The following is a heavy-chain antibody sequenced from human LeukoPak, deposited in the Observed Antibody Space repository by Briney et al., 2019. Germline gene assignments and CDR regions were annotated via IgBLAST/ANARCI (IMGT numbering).Heavy chain of an antibody. Sequence: GGSLRLSCAASGFTFADYAMSWVRQAPGKGLEWVSVICANDGNTYYADAVKGRFTISRDNSKDTSYLQMDSLRAEDTAVYYCAKGSGSSCYSPCDYWGQGILVTVSS. J-gene: IGHJ4*02. CDR1: GFTFADYA. CDR2: ICANDGNT. D-gene: IGHD2-15*01. V-gene: IGHV3-23*01. CDR3: AKGSGSSCYSPCDY.